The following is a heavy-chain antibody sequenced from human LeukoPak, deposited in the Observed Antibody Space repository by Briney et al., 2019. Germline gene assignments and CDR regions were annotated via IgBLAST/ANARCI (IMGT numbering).Heavy chain of an antibody. J-gene: IGHJ4*02. CDR1: GGSFSGYY. CDR3: ARGLGDSSGYYLDY. CDR2: INHSGST. Sequence: PSETLSLTCAVYGGSFSGYYRSWIRQPPGKGLEWIGEINHSGSTNYNPSLKSRVTISVDTSKNQFSLKLSSVTAADTAVYYCARGLGDSSGYYLDYWGQGTLVTVSS. D-gene: IGHD3-22*01. V-gene: IGHV4-34*01.